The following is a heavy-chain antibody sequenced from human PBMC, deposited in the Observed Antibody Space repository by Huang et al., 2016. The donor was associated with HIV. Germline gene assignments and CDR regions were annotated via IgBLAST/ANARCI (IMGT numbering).Heavy chain of an antibody. D-gene: IGHD3-10*01. CDR3: VKDQGHTFMVRYHFDF. Sequence: QVQLVESGGGVVQPGRSLRLSCAASGFTFSTYGMHWVRQGPGKGLECVTGRSYDGSEKYYADSGKGRFTSSRDNSNNTLDLQMNSLRADDTAVYYCVKDQGHTFMVRYHFDFWGQGTLVTVSS. J-gene: IGHJ4*02. V-gene: IGHV3-30*18. CDR2: RSYDGSEK. CDR1: GFTFSTYG.